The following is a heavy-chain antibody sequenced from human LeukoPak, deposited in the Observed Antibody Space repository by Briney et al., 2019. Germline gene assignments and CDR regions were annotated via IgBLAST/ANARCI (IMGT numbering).Heavy chain of an antibody. CDR1: GFTVSSNY. CDR2: LYPSGYT. D-gene: IGHD6-13*01. V-gene: IGHV3-66*01. Sequence: GGSLRLSCAASGFTVSSNYMSWVRQAPGKGLEWVSVLYPSGYTYYADSVKGRFTISRDNSNNTLYLQMNSLRAEDTAVFYCARSVLATAGPDYWGQGTLVTVSS. CDR3: ARSVLATAGPDY. J-gene: IGHJ4*02.